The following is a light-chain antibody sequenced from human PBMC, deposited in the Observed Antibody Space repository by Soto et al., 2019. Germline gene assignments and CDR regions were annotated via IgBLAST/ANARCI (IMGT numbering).Light chain of an antibody. J-gene: IGKJ4*01. V-gene: IGKV3-20*01. CDR3: QQYGSSPS. CDR1: QSVSSY. Sequence: EIVLTQSPATLSLSPGERATLSCRASQSVSSYLAWYQQKPGRAPRLLIYGASNRATGIPDRFSGSGSGTDFTLTISRLEPEDFAVYYCQQYGSSPSFGGGTKVDIK. CDR2: GAS.